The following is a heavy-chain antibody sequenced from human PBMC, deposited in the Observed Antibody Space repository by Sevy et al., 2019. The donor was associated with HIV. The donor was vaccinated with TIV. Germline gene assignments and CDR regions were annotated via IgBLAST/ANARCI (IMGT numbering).Heavy chain of an antibody. J-gene: IGHJ4*02. CDR2: IYYTGNT. CDR1: GGSISSSSYY. D-gene: IGHD1-26*01. Sequence: SETLSLTCTVSGGSISSSSYYWGWIRQPPGKGLEFIGTIYYTGNTDYNPSLRSRVTISVDMSMNQFSLKLTSATATDTAVYYCAKRGFGSSGSYFSGRGRGILVTASS. V-gene: IGHV4-39*01. CDR3: AKRGFGSSGSYFSG.